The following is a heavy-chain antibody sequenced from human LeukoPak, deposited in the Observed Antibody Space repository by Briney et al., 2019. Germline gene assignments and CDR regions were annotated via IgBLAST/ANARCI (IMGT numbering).Heavy chain of an antibody. V-gene: IGHV4-34*01. D-gene: IGHD1-26*01. CDR1: GGSFSGYY. J-gene: IGHJ6*02. CDR3: ASALGSHLYYYYGMDV. Sequence: SKTLSLTCAVYGGSFSGYYWSWIRQPPGKGLEWIGEINHSGTTNYNPSLKSRVTISVDTSKDQFSLSLSSVTAADTAVYYCASALGSHLYYYYGMDVWGQGTTVTVSS. CDR2: INHSGTT.